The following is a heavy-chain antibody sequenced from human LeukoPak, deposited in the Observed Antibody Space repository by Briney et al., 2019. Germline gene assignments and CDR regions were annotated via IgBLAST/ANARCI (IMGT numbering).Heavy chain of an antibody. J-gene: IGHJ4*02. D-gene: IGHD3-16*01. CDR3: AKGGRGTYYSDS. CDR1: GFMFSNYV. CDR2: ISASGGTV. Sequence: GGSLRLSCAAAGFMFSNYVMYWVRQAPGKGLEWVSVISASGGTVDYADSVRGRFTISRDNSKNTLYLQMDSLRAEDTAVYYCAKGGRGTYYSDSWGQGTLVTVSS. V-gene: IGHV3-23*01.